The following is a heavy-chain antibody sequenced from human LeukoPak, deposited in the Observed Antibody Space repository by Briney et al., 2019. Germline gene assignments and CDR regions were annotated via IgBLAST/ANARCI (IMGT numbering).Heavy chain of an antibody. CDR3: AKTSMVRGFMDV. D-gene: IGHD3-10*01. J-gene: IGHJ6*03. CDR1: GYTFTSYG. V-gene: IGHV1-18*01. CDR2: ISAYNGNT. Sequence: ASVKVSCKASGYTFTSYGISWVRQAPGQGLEWMGWISAYNGNTNYAQKLQGRVTMTTDTSTSTAYMELRSLRSDDTAVYCCAKTSMVRGFMDVWGKGTTVTISS.